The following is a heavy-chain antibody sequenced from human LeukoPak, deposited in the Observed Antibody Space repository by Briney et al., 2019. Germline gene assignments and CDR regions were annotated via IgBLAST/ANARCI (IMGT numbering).Heavy chain of an antibody. CDR1: GFTFNTYG. D-gene: IGHD2-2*01. J-gene: IGHJ3*02. CDR3: AQDGYCSSAHCYTGAIEM. Sequence: GGSLRLSCTVSGFTFNTYGMSWVRQAPGKGLEWVSGISANGSNTHYADSVKGRVIISRDNSKNTPYLEMKSLRAEDTALYFCAQDGYCSSAHCYTGAIEMWGQGTMVTVS. V-gene: IGHV3-23*01. CDR2: ISANGSNT.